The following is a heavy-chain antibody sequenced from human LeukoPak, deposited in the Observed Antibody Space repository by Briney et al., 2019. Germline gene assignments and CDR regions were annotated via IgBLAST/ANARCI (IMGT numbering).Heavy chain of an antibody. J-gene: IGHJ6*03. D-gene: IGHD3/OR15-3a*01. V-gene: IGHV1-18*01. CDR3: ARVPLSRDWGRSYYYMDV. CDR1: GYTFTNFG. CDR2: ISAYNGNT. Sequence: ASVKVSCKASGYTFTNFGITWVRQAPGQGLEWMGWISAYNGNTNYAQKFQGRVTMTTDTFTNTAKMELRSLRSDDTAVYYCARVPLSRDWGRSYYYMDVWGKGTTVTVS.